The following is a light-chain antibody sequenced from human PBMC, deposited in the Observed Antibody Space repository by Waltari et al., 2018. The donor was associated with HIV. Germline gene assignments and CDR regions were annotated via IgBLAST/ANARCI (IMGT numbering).Light chain of an antibody. CDR1: QGLSDW. Sequence: DIQVTQSPSTLSASVGDRVTLTCRASQGLSDWLAWYQQKPGKAPKLLIYKTSRLETGGPSRFSGSGSGTDFTLTISSLQPDDFATYFCQHYHLFSWTFGQGTKV. CDR3: QHYHLFSWT. V-gene: IGKV1-5*03. CDR2: KTS. J-gene: IGKJ1*01.